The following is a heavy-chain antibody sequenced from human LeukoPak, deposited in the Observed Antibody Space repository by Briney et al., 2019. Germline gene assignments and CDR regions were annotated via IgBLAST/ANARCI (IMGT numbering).Heavy chain of an antibody. CDR2: IYYSGST. D-gene: IGHD2-15*01. J-gene: IGHJ4*02. V-gene: IGHV4-39*01. Sequence: SETLSLTCTVSGGSISSSSSSWGWLRHPPGKGLEWIGSIYYSGSTYYNPSLKSRVTITVATSKNQFSLKLSSVTAADTAVYYCARGCRGGSCYSGWYWGQGTLVTVSS. CDR3: ARGCRGGSCYSGWY. CDR1: GGSISSSSSS.